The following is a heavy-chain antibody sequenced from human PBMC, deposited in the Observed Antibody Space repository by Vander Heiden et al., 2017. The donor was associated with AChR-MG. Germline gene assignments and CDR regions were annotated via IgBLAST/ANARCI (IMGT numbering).Heavy chain of an antibody. J-gene: IGHJ3*02. CDR1: GGSFSGYY. CDR2: INHSGST. Sequence: QVQLQQWGAGLLKPSETLSLTCAVYGGSFSGYYWSWIRQPPGKGLEWIGEINHSGSTNYNPSLKSRVTISVDTSKNQFSLKLSSVTAADTAVYYCASPAASDAFDIWGQGTMVTVFS. V-gene: IGHV4-34*01. CDR3: ASPAASDAFDI. D-gene: IGHD2-2*01.